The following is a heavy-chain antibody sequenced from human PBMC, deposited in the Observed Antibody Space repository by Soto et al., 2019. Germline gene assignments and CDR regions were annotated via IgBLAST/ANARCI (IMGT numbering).Heavy chain of an antibody. D-gene: IGHD3-10*01. J-gene: IGHJ6*02. V-gene: IGHV1-69*01. Sequence: QVQLVQSGAEVKKPGSSVKVSCKTSGVSFNNNGIGWVRQAPGHGLEWMGGVSTPFRTSNYARKFQGRISITAHASTGTVNMELSSLTSEDTAQYYCARVLYYGSGRYSPYGMDVWGQGTTVTVSS. CDR2: VSTPFRTS. CDR3: ARVLYYGSGRYSPYGMDV. CDR1: GVSFNNNG.